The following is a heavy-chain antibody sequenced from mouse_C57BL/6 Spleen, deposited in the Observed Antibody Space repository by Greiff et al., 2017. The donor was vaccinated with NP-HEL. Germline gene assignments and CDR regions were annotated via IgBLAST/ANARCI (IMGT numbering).Heavy chain of an antibody. Sequence: EVQLQQSGPELVKPGASVKMSCKASGYTFTDYNMHWVKQSHGKSLEWIGYINPNNGGTNYNQKFKGKATLTVNKSSSTAYMELRSLTSEDSAVYYCARYYGSTSYAMDYWGQGTSVTVSS. V-gene: IGHV1-22*01. CDR1: GYTFTDYN. CDR3: ARYYGSTSYAMDY. D-gene: IGHD1-1*01. J-gene: IGHJ4*01. CDR2: INPNNGGT.